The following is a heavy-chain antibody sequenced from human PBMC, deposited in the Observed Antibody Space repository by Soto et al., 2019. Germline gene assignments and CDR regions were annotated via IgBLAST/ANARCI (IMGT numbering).Heavy chain of an antibody. V-gene: IGHV4-31*03. CDR1: GGSISSGGYY. J-gene: IGHJ5*02. Sequence: QVQLQEAVPGLVTPSQTLSLTCTVSGGSISSGGYYWSWISQHTGKGLEWIGYIYYSGSTYYHPSLKSRVTISVDTSKTQCSLQLSSVTAADTAVYYCARSVCPWGQGTLVTGSS. CDR2: IYYSGST. CDR3: ARSVCP.